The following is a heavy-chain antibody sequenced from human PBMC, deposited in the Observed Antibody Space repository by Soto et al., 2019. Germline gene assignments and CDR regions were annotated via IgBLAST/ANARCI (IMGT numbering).Heavy chain of an antibody. CDR1: GGSISSGGYY. CDR3: ARVEISTVTTLFDY. CDR2: IYYSGST. J-gene: IGHJ4*02. D-gene: IGHD4-17*01. Sequence: SGTLSLTCTVSGGSISSGGYYWSWIRQHPGKGLEWIGYIYYSGSTYYNPSLKSRVTISVDTSKNQFSLKLSSVTAADTAVYYCARVEISTVTTLFDYWGQGTLVTVSS. V-gene: IGHV4-31*03.